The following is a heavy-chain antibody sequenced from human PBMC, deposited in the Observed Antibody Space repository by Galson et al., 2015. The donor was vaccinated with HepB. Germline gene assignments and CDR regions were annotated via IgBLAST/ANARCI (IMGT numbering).Heavy chain of an antibody. CDR1: GFTFSSYS. J-gene: IGHJ4*02. CDR2: ISTSSSYR. V-gene: IGHV3-21*01. D-gene: IGHD3-10*01. CDR3: ARPGRRGHFDY. Sequence: SLRLSCAASGFTFSSYSMNWVRQAPGKGLEWVSSISTSSSYRYFADSVQGRFTISRDDAKNSLYLQMNSLRVEDTAVYYCARPGRRGHFDYWGQGTLVTVSS.